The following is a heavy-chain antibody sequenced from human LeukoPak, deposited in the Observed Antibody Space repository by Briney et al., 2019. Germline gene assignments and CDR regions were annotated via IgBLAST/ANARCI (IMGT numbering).Heavy chain of an antibody. Sequence: GGSLRLSCAASGFTFSNAWMSWVRQAPGKGLEWVGRIKSKTDGGTTDYAAPVKGRFTISRDDSKNTLYLQMNSLKTEDTAVYYCTAYYDYWSGCDFDYWGQGTLVTVSS. CDR3: TAYYDYWSGCDFDY. D-gene: IGHD3-3*01. CDR1: GFTFSNAW. V-gene: IGHV3-15*01. J-gene: IGHJ4*02. CDR2: IKSKTDGGTT.